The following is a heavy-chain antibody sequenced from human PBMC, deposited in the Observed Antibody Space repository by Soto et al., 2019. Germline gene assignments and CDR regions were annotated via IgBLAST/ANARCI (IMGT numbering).Heavy chain of an antibody. CDR2: IDPSDSYT. J-gene: IGHJ3*02. CDR3: VRHRDYSTYFDAFDI. CDR1: GYSFTSYW. V-gene: IGHV5-10-1*03. Sequence: EVQLVQSGAEVKKPGESLRISCKGSGYSFTSYWISWVRQMPGKGLEWMGRIDPSDSYTNYSPSFQGHVTISADKSISTAYLQWSSLKASDTAMYYCVRHRDYSTYFDAFDIWGQGTMVTVSS. D-gene: IGHD4-4*01.